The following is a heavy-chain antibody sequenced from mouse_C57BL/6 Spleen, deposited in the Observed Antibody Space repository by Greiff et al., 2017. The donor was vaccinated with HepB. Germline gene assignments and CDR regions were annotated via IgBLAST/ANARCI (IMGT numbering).Heavy chain of an antibody. CDR3: TTDDYDRGDYYAMDY. Sequence: EVQLQQSGAELVRPGASVKLSCTASGFNIKDDYMHWVKQRPEQGLEWIGWIDPENGDTEYASKFQGKATITADTSSNTAYLQLSSLTSEDTAVYYCTTDDYDRGDYYAMDYWGQGTSFTVSS. V-gene: IGHV14-4*01. CDR2: IDPENGDT. CDR1: GFNIKDDY. D-gene: IGHD2-4*01. J-gene: IGHJ4*01.